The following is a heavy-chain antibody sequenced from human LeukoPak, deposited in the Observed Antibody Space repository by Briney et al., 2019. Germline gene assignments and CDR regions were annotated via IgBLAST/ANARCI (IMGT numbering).Heavy chain of an antibody. D-gene: IGHD2/OR15-2a*01. V-gene: IGHV4-59*08. CDR3: AGGNTSCRY. CDR1: GGSISSYY. Sequence: PSETLSLTCTVSGGSISSYYWSWIRQPPGKGLEWIGYIYYSGSTNYNPSLKSRVTISVDTSKNQFSLKLSSVTAADTAVYYCAGGNTSCRYWGQGTLVTVSS. J-gene: IGHJ4*02. CDR2: IYYSGST.